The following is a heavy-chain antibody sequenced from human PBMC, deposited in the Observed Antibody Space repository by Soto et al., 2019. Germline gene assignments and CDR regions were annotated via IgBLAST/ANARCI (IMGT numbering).Heavy chain of an antibody. V-gene: IGHV1-69*13. CDR1: GGTFSSYA. CDR2: IIPIFGTA. J-gene: IGHJ6*02. D-gene: IGHD6-6*01. CDR3: ARGGTGGIAARPNYYYGMDV. Sequence: SVKVSCKASGGTFSSYAISWVRQAPGQGLEWMGGIIPIFGTANYAQKFQGRVTITADESTSTAYMELSSLRSEDTAVYYCARGGTGGIAARPNYYYGMDVWGQGTTVTVSS.